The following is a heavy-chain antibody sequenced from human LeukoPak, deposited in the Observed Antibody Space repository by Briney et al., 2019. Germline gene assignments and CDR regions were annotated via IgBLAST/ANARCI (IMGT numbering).Heavy chain of an antibody. J-gene: IGHJ5*02. D-gene: IGHD3-9*01. Sequence: PSETLSLTCAVYGGSFSGYYWSWIRQPPGKGLEWIGEINHSGSTNYNPSLKSRVTISVDTSKNQFSLKLSSVTAADTAVYYCARVRRYFDWTYNWFDPWGQGTLVTASS. V-gene: IGHV4-34*01. CDR3: ARVRRYFDWTYNWFDP. CDR2: INHSGST. CDR1: GGSFSGYY.